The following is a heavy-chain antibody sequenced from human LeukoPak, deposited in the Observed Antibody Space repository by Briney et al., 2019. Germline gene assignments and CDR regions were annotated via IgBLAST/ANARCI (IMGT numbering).Heavy chain of an antibody. D-gene: IGHD2-2*01. V-gene: IGHV1-18*01. J-gene: IGHJ4*02. CDR3: ARDHCTSATCYGNDFDY. CDR2: ISAYNGNT. CDR1: GYTFTSYG. Sequence: ASVKVSCKASGYTFTSYGISWVRQAPGQGLEWMGWISAYNGNTNYAQKFQGRVTMTRDTSISTAYMELSRLRSDDTAVYYCARDHCTSATCYGNDFDYWGQGTLVTVSS.